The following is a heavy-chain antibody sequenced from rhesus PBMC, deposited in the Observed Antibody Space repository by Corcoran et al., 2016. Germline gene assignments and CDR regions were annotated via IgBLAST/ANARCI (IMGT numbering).Heavy chain of an antibody. J-gene: IGHJ4*01. CDR3: ARRPMVGYFDY. V-gene: IGHV4-127*01. CDR1: GYSISSGYG. CDR2: IGGSSGST. Sequence: QVQLQESVPGLVKPSETLSLTCAVSGYSISSGYGWSWIRPPHGEGLEWIGYIGGSSGSTHYNPSLKSRVTISKDTSKNQFSLKLSSVTAADTAVYYCARRPMVGYFDYWGQGVLVTVSS. D-gene: IGHD4-17*01.